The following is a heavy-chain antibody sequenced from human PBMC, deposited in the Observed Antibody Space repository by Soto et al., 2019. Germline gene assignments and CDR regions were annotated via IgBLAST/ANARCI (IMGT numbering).Heavy chain of an antibody. V-gene: IGHV4-61*01. CDR2: IYYSGST. J-gene: IGHJ6*02. CDR1: GGSVSSGSYY. Sequence: SETLSLTCTVSGGSVSSGSYYWSRIRQPPRKGLEWIGYIYYSGSTNYNPSLKSRVTISVDTSKNQFSLKLSSVTAAYTAVYYCARIPYDILTGYGYYGMDVWGQGTTVTVSS. D-gene: IGHD3-9*01. CDR3: ARIPYDILTGYGYYGMDV.